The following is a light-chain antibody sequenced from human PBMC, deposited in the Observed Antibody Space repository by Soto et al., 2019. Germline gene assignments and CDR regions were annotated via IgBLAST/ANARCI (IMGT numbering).Light chain of an antibody. J-gene: IGLJ2*01. CDR1: SGHSSYA. Sequence: QSVLTQSPSASASLGASVKLTCTLSSGHSSYAIAWHQQQPEKSPRYLMKLNSDGSHSKGDGIPDRFSGSSSGAERYLTISSLQSEDEADYYCQTWGTGMPHVVFGGGTKLTVL. CDR2: LNSDGSH. CDR3: QTWGTGMPHVV. V-gene: IGLV4-69*01.